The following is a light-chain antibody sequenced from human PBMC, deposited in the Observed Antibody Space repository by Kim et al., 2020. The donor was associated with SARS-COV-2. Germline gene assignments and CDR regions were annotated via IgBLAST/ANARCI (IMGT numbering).Light chain of an antibody. Sequence: SYELTQQPSVSVAPGKAARITCGGNNIGSKSVHWYQQKPGQAPVLVIYYDSDRPSGLPERFSGSNSGNTATLTISRVEAGDEADYYCQVWDSSSDQEVFGRRTQLTVL. J-gene: IGLJ2*01. CDR2: YDS. CDR1: NIGSKS. V-gene: IGLV3-21*04. CDR3: QVWDSSSDQEV.